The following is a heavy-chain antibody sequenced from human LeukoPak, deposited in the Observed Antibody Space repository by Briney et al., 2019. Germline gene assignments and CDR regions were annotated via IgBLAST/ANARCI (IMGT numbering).Heavy chain of an antibody. D-gene: IGHD6-13*01. CDR1: GFTFSSFW. V-gene: IGHV3-7*01. CDR3: ATAPAAADSF. CDR2: IERDGSKK. J-gene: IGHJ4*02. Sequence: QAGGSLRLSCAASGFTFSSFWLTWVRQAPGKGLEWVANIERDGSKKTYVDSVKGRFTISRDNAKNSLYLQMSSLRAEDTAVYYCATAPAAADSFWGQGTLVAVSA.